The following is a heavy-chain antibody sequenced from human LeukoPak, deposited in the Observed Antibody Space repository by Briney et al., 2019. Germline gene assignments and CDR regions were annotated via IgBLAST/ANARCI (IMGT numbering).Heavy chain of an antibody. CDR2: ISSSSSTI. Sequence: GGSLRLSCATSGFTFSSYSMNWFRQAPGKGLEWVSYISSSSSTIYYADSVKGRFTISRDNAKNSLYLQMNSLRAEDTAVYYCARGYDFWSGYYTGPPFGYWGQGTLVTVSS. D-gene: IGHD3-3*01. CDR1: GFTFSSYS. J-gene: IGHJ4*02. V-gene: IGHV3-48*01. CDR3: ARGYDFWSGYYTGPPFGY.